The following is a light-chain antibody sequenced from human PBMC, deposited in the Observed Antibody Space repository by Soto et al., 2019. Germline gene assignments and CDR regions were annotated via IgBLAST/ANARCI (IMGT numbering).Light chain of an antibody. V-gene: IGKV3-11*01. J-gene: IGKJ1*01. CDR2: GAS. CDR1: QSVGSY. CDR3: QQRSDWWT. Sequence: EVVLTQSPATLSLSPGERATLSCRASQSVGSYLAWYQQKPGQPPRLLIYGASNRATGIPARFSGSESGTDFTLTISSLEPEDFAVYYCQQRSDWWTFGQGTKVEIK.